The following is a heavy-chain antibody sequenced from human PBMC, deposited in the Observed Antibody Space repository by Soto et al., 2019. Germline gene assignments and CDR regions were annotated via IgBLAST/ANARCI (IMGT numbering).Heavy chain of an antibody. J-gene: IGHJ5*02. CDR3: ARIPSYSSSWYWFDP. D-gene: IGHD6-13*01. CDR2: IYYSGST. CDR1: AGSISHSYY. Sequence: NPSGTLSLTCTVSAGSISHSYYWSWIRQPPGKGLEWIGYIYYSGSTNYNPSLKSRVTISVDTSKNQFSLKLSSVTAADTAVYYCARIPSYSSSWYWFDPWGQGTLVTVSS. V-gene: IGHV4-59*01.